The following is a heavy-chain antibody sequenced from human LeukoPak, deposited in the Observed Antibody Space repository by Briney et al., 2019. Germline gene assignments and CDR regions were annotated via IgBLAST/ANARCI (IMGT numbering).Heavy chain of an antibody. CDR3: ARTENYIPEDCYDP. CDR2: ICYSGST. V-gene: IGHV4-39*01. J-gene: IGHJ5*02. CDR1: GGSIGRSSYC. Sequence: SETLSLTCSVSGGSIGRSSYCWGWIRQPPGKGLEWIGTICYSGSTFYNPSLKSRVTLSVDTSKNQFSLKLSSVTAADTAVYYCARTENYIPEDCYDPWDQGTLVTVSS. D-gene: IGHD5-24*01.